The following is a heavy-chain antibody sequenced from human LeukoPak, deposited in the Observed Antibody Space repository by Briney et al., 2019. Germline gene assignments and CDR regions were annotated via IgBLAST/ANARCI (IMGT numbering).Heavy chain of an antibody. CDR3: ARGREEGAGNAVTYYYFMDV. D-gene: IGHD6-19*01. CDR2: IIPIHSTA. CDR1: GGSFSTYA. J-gene: IGHJ6*03. V-gene: IGHV1-69*01. Sequence: ASVKVSCKASGGSFSTYAISWVRQAPGQGLEWRGGIIPIHSTANYAQRFQRRVTITAEESTKTAYMELRSLRSEDTAVYYCARGREEGAGNAVTYYYFMDVWGQGTTVTVSS.